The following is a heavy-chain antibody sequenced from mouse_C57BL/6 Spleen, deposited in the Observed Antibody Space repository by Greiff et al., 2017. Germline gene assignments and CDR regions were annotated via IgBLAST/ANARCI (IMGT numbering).Heavy chain of an antibody. CDR2: IYPGDGDT. D-gene: IGHD2-1*01. V-gene: IGHV1-82*01. CDR1: GYAFSSSW. CDR3: ARLLFDY. Sequence: QVHVKQSGPELVKPGASVKISCKASGYAFSSSWMNWVKQRPGKGLEWIGRIYPGDGDTNYNGKFKGKATLTADKSSSTAYMHLSSLTSEDSAVYFCARLLFDYWGQGTTLTVSS. J-gene: IGHJ2*01.